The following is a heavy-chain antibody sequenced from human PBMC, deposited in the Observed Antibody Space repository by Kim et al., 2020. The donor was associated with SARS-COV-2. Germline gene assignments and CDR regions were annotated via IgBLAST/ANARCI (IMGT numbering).Heavy chain of an antibody. Sequence: SETLSLTCTVSGGSLSSSSYYWGWIRQPPGKGLEWIGTAYYIGNTYYNPSLKSRVTISVDTSKTQFSLKLGTVTAADTAVYYCPGHQWYSSGWYVAFYYYYMDVWGQGTTVTVSS. J-gene: IGHJ6*03. CDR3: PGHQWYSSGWYVAFYYYYMDV. D-gene: IGHD6-19*01. CDR1: GGSLSSSSYY. CDR2: AYYIGNT. V-gene: IGHV4-39*01.